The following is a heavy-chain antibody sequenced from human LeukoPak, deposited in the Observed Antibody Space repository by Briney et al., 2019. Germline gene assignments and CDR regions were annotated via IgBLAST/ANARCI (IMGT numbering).Heavy chain of an antibody. Sequence: PSETLSLTCTVSGYSISSGYYWAWIRQAPGKGLEWIGTIYYSGSTYYNPSLKSRITISVDTSKNQFSLKMRSVTAADTAVYYCARPTSKLGSFDYWGQGTLVTVSS. CDR3: ARPTSKLGSFDY. D-gene: IGHD2/OR15-2a*01. V-gene: IGHV4-38-2*02. CDR2: IYYSGST. CDR1: GYSISSGYY. J-gene: IGHJ4*02.